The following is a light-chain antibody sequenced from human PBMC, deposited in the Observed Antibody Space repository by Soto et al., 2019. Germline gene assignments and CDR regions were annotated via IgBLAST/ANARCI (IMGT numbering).Light chain of an antibody. CDR2: DAS. Sequence: EIVLTQSPATLSLSPGERATLSCRASQSVSSYLAWYQQKPGQAPRLLIYDASNRATGIPARFSGSGSGTDFTLTISSLAPEDFAVYYCQQRSNWPPTFGPGTKVYIK. CDR1: QSVSSY. V-gene: IGKV3-11*01. CDR3: QQRSNWPPT. J-gene: IGKJ3*01.